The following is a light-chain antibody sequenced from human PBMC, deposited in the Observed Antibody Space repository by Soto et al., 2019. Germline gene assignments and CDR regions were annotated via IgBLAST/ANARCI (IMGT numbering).Light chain of an antibody. CDR1: SSDVGGYNY. V-gene: IGLV2-14*01. J-gene: IGLJ1*01. CDR3: SSYSPSSTPYV. Sequence: QSALTQPASVSGSPGQSITISCTGTSSDVGGYNYVSWYQQHPGRAPKLMISEVSNRPSGVSDRFSGSKSGNTASLTISGLXAEDEADYYCSSYSPSSTPYVFGTGTKVTVL. CDR2: EVS.